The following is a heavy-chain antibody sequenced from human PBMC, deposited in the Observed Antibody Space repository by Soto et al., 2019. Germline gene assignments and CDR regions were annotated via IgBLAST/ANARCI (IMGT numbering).Heavy chain of an antibody. D-gene: IGHD2-2*01. V-gene: IGHV4-4*02. J-gene: IGHJ6*02. CDR2: IYHSGST. CDR1: GGSISSSNW. CDR3: AXQRGYCSSTSCFYGMDV. Sequence: SETLSLTCTVSGGSISSSNWWSWVRQPPGKGLEWIGEIYHSGSTNYNPSLKSRVTISVDKSKNQFSLKLSSVTAADTAVYYCAXQRGYCSSTSCFYGMDVWGQGTTVTVSS.